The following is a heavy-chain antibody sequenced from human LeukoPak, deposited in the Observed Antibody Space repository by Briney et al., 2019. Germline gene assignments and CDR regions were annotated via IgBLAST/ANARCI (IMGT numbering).Heavy chain of an antibody. D-gene: IGHD6-13*01. J-gene: IGHJ4*02. CDR2: ISYDGSNK. V-gene: IGHV3-30-3*01. CDR3: ARERIAAAGTIYFDY. CDR1: GFTFSSYA. Sequence: PGGSLRLSCAASGFTFSSYAMHWVRQAPGKGLEWVAVISYDGSNKYYADSVKGRFTISRDNSKNTLYLQMNSLRAEDTAVYYCARERIAAAGTIYFDYWGQGTLVTVSS.